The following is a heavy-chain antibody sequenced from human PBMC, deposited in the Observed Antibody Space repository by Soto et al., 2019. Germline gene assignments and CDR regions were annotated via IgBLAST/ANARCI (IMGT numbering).Heavy chain of an antibody. CDR1: GFTFSSYA. CDR2: ISGSGGST. Sequence: GESLKISCAASGFTFSSYAMSWVRQAPGKGLEWVSAISGSGGSTYYADSLKGRFTISRENSKNTLYLQMNSLRAEDTAVYYCAKDHEGLELPYYYYYGMDVWGQGTTVTVSS. J-gene: IGHJ6*02. CDR3: AKDHEGLELPYYYYYGMDV. V-gene: IGHV3-23*01. D-gene: IGHD1-7*01.